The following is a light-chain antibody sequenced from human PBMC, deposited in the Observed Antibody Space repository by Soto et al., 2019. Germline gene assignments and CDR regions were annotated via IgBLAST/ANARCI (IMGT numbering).Light chain of an antibody. Sequence: QSVLTQPPSVSGSPGQSVTISCTGTSSDVGSYNRVSWYQQPPGTAPKLMIYEVSNRPSGVPDRFSGSKSGNTASLTISGLQAVDEADYYCSSYTSSSTLVVFGGGTKVTVL. J-gene: IGLJ2*01. CDR1: SSDVGSYNR. V-gene: IGLV2-18*02. CDR2: EVS. CDR3: SSYTSSSTLVV.